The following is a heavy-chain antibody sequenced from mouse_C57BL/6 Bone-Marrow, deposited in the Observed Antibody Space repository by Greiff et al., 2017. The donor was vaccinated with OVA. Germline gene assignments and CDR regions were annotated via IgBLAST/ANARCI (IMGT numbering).Heavy chain of an antibody. V-gene: IGHV7-1*01. CDR3: ARDARSMDY. J-gene: IGHJ4*01. CDR1: GFTFSDFY. CDR2: SRNKANDYTT. Sequence: DVMLVESGGGLVQSGRSLRLSCATSGFTFSDFYMEWVRQAPGKGLEWIAASRNKANDYTTEYSASVKGRFIVSRDTSQSILYLQMNALRAEDTAIYYCARDARSMDYWGQGTSVTVSS.